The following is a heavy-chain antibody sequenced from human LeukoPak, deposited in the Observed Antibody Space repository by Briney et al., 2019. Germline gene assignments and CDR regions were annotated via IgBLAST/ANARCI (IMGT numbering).Heavy chain of an antibody. J-gene: IGHJ6*02. Sequence: SQTLSLTCAISGDSVSNNIIAWNWIRWRPSRGLEWLGRTAYRSKWSTDYGLSVRGRISINPDTSKYQISLQLNSVTPGNTAVCYCASYSVAMDLWGLGTTVTVAS. CDR3: ASYSVAMDL. D-gene: IGHD3-10*02. CDR1: GDSVSNNIIA. CDR2: TAYRSKWST. V-gene: IGHV6-1*01.